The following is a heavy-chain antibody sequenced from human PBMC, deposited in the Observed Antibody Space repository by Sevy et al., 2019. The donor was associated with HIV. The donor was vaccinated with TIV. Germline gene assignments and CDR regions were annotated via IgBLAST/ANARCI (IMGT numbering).Heavy chain of an antibody. CDR3: ARVSLDYYDSSGYYYFDY. D-gene: IGHD3-22*01. V-gene: IGHV1-8*01. J-gene: IGHJ4*02. CDR1: GYTFTSYD. Sequence: ASVKVSCKASGYTFTSYDINWVRQATGQGLECMGWMNPNSGNTGYAQKFQGRVTMTRNTSISTAYMELSSLRSEDTAVYYCARVSLDYYDSSGYYYFDYWGQGTLVTVSS. CDR2: MNPNSGNT.